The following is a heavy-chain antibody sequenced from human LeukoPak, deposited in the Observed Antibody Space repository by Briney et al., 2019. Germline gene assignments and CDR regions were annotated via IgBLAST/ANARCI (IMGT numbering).Heavy chain of an antibody. Sequence: GGSLRLSCAASGFTFSSYAMSWVRQAPGKGLEWVSAISGSGGSTYYADSVKGRFTISRDNSKNTLYLQMNSLRAEDTAVYYCAKGPYVLRYFDPHHFDYWGQGTPVTVSS. CDR3: AKGPYVLRYFDPHHFDY. CDR1: GFTFSSYA. V-gene: IGHV3-23*01. D-gene: IGHD3-9*01. CDR2: ISGSGGST. J-gene: IGHJ4*02.